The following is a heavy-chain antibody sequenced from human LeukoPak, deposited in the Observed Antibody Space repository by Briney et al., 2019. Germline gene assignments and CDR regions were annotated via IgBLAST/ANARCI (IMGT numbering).Heavy chain of an antibody. V-gene: IGHV3-53*01. Sequence: PGGSLRLSCAASGFTVSSNYMSWVRQAPGKGLEWVSVIYSGGSTYYADSVKGRFTISRDNSKNTLYLQVNSLRAEDTAVYYCARSDYYDSSGPSFDYWGQGTLVTVSS. CDR3: ARSDYYDSSGPSFDY. CDR2: IYSGGST. D-gene: IGHD3-22*01. J-gene: IGHJ4*02. CDR1: GFTVSSNY.